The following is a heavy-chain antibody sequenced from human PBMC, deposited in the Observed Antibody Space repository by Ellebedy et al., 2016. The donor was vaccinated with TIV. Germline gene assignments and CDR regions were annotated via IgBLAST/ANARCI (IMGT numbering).Heavy chain of an antibody. D-gene: IGHD3-10*01. CDR3: ARRSSHFYGSGSYSDY. CDR1: GYSFTTYW. J-gene: IGHJ4*02. CDR2: IDPSDSYP. V-gene: IGHV5-10-1*01. Sequence: KVSCKGSGYSFTTYWIGWVRQVPGKGLEWMGRIDPSDSYPNSSPSFQGHVTFSLDKSINTAYLEWNSLKASDTAMYYCARRSSHFYGSGSYSDYWGQGTLVTVSS.